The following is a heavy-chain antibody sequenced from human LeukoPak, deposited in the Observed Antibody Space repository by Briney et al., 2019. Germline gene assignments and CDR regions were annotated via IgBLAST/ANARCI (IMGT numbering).Heavy chain of an antibody. CDR3: ARYSYGDFYYFDY. CDR1: GGSISSYY. D-gene: IGHD4-17*01. V-gene: IGHV4-59*01. Sequence: PSETLSLTCTVSGGSISSYYWSWTRQPPGKGLEWIGYIYYSGSTNYNPSLKSRVTISVDTSKNQFSLKLSSVTAADTAVYYCARYSYGDFYYFDYWGQGTLVTVSS. CDR2: IYYSGST. J-gene: IGHJ4*02.